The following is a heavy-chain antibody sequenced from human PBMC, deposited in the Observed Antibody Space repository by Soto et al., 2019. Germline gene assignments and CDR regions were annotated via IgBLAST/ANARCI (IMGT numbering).Heavy chain of an antibody. Sequence: SETLSLTCTVLGGSISSYYWSWIRQPPGKGLEWIGYIYYSGSTNYNPSLKSRVTISVDTSKNQFSLKLSSVTAADTAVYYCARRPFHSYCGGDCYYWYFDLWGRGTLVTVS. CDR2: IYYSGST. V-gene: IGHV4-59*08. CDR1: GGSISSYY. CDR3: ARRPFHSYCGGDCYYWYFDL. J-gene: IGHJ2*01. D-gene: IGHD2-21*02.